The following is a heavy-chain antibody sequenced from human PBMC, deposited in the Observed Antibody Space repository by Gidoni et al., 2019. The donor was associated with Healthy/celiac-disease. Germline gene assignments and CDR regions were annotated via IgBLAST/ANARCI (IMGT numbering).Heavy chain of an antibody. J-gene: IGHJ3*02. CDR1: GGSIRRADYY. Sequence: QVQLQESGPGLVKPSQTLSLTCTFSGGSIRRADYYWSWLRQPPGKGLEWIGYIYYSGSTYYNPSLKSRVTISVDTSKNQFSLKLSSVTAADTAVYYCARAQFYDYIWGSSVGAFDIWGQGTMVTVSS. CDR2: IYYSGST. CDR3: ARAQFYDYIWGSSVGAFDI. V-gene: IGHV4-30-4*01. D-gene: IGHD3-16*01.